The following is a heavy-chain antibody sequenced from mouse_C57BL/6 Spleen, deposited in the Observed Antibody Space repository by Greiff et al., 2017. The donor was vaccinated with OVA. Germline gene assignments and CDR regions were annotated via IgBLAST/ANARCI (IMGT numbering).Heavy chain of an antibody. D-gene: IGHD2-4*01. J-gene: IGHJ2*01. Sequence: QVQLQQSGAELAKPGASVKLSCKASGYTFTSYWMHWVKQRPGQGLEWIGYINPSSGYTKYNQKFKGKATLTADKSSSTAYMQLSSLTSEDAAVYYCARRIYYDYEDYFDYWGQGTTLTVSS. V-gene: IGHV1-7*01. CDR2: INPSSGYT. CDR3: ARRIYYDYEDYFDY. CDR1: GYTFTSYW.